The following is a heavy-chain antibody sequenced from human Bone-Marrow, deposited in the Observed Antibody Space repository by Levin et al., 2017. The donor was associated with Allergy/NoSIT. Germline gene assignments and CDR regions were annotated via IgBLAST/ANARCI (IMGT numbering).Heavy chain of an antibody. J-gene: IGHJ5*02. V-gene: IGHV1-2*02. CDR2: INPDSGTT. Sequence: GESLKISCKTSGYTFTDFYIHWVRQAPGQGLEWVGWINPDSGTTTYSAKFEGRVTMTRDTSISTVYMELRGLTSDDTDVFYCAADWNGGGLDHWGQGTLVIVSA. D-gene: IGHD1-1*01. CDR3: AADWNGGGLDH. CDR1: GYTFTDFY.